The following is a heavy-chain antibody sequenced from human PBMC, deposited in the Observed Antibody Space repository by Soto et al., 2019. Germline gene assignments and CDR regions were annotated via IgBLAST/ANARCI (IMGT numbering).Heavy chain of an antibody. CDR3: ARDRAGTMVRGVLDY. V-gene: IGHV3-33*01. Sequence: QVQLVESGGGVVQPGRSLILSCAASGFTFSSYGMHWVRQAPGKGLEWVAVIWYDGSNKYYADSVKGRFTISRDNSKNTLYPQMNSLRAEDTAVYYCARDRAGTMVRGVLDYWGQGTLVTVSS. CDR1: GFTFSSYG. CDR2: IWYDGSNK. D-gene: IGHD3-10*01. J-gene: IGHJ4*02.